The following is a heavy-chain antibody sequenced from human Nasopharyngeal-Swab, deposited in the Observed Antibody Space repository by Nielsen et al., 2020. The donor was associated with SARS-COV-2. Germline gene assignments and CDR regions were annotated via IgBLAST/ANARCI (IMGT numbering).Heavy chain of an antibody. Sequence: VRQAPGKGLEWVSSISSSSSYMYYADSVKGRFTISRDNAKNSLYLQMNSLRAEDTAVYYCARGEGTYCSGGSCYSDSGGDYWGQGTLVTSPQ. V-gene: IGHV3-21*01. CDR3: ARGEGTYCSGGSCYSDSGGDY. J-gene: IGHJ4*02. D-gene: IGHD2-15*01. CDR2: ISSSSSYM.